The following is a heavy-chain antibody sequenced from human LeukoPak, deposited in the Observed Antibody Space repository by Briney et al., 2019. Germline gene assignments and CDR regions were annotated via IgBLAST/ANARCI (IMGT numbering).Heavy chain of an antibody. CDR2: INHSGST. CDR3: ASLYCNAGSCYLDY. CDR1: GGSFSGYY. J-gene: IGHJ4*02. V-gene: IGHV4-34*01. D-gene: IGHD2-15*01. Sequence: SETLSLTCAVYGGSFSGYYWSWIRQPPGKGLEWIGEINHSGSTNYNPSLKSRVTISVDTSKNHFSLKLSSVTAADTAVYYCASLYCNAGSCYLDYWGQGTLVTVSS.